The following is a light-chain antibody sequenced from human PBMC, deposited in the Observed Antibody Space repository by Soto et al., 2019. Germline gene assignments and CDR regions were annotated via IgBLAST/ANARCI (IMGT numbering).Light chain of an antibody. CDR1: SSDVGGSGL. V-gene: IGLV2-23*01. CDR2: EGF. J-gene: IGLJ2*01. Sequence: QSALTQPASLSGSPGQSITISCTGTSSDVGGSGLVSWYQFHPGKAPKLLIFEGFKRPSGISNRFSGSKSGSTASLTISGLQVEDEADYYCCSYAGRSTWDVVFGGGTKLTVL. CDR3: CSYAGRSTWDVV.